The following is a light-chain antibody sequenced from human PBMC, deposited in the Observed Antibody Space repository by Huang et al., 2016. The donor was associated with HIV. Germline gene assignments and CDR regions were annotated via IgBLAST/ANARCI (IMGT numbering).Light chain of an antibody. CDR3: QQYGSSRT. V-gene: IGKV3-20*01. J-gene: IGKJ1*01. Sequence: EIVLTQSPGTLSLSPGERATLSCRASQSVSSSYLAWYQQKPGQAPRLLIYGASSRATGSADRVSGSGSGTDFTLTISRLEPEDFAVDYCQQYGSSRTFGQGTKVEIK. CDR2: GAS. CDR1: QSVSSSY.